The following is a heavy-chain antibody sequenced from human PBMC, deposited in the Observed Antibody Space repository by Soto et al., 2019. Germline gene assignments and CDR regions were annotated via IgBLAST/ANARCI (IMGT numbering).Heavy chain of an antibody. CDR3: ARGIVRGGFDI. Sequence: QVQLQEAGPGLVRPSQTLSLTSTAAGAPRSENANYWSWPRQSPGQALQGIGYIYDTWTTSYSPSLKSRVTMSADTSRNQFSLKLTSVTAADTALYFCARGIVRGGFDIWGQGTLVTVSS. CDR2: IYDTWTT. CDR1: GAPRSENANY. D-gene: IGHD3-10*02. V-gene: IGHV4-30-4*01. J-gene: IGHJ3*02.